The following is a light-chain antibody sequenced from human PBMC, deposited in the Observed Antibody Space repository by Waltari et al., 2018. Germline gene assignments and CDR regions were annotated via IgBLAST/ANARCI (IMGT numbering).Light chain of an antibody. CDR2: GSS. V-gene: IGLV1-40*01. CDR1: GSNIGAGYD. J-gene: IGLJ3*02. CDR3: QSYDTTLSVV. Sequence: QSVLTQPPSVSGAPGQRVTISCTGSGSNIGAGYDVHWYQQVPRAAPKLLIYGSSSRPLGVPDRLFGSTSGTSASLAITGLQAEDEAVYYCQSYDTTLSVVFGGGTKLTVL.